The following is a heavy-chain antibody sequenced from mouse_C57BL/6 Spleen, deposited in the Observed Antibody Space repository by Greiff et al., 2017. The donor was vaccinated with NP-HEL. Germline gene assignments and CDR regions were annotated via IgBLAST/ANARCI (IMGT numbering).Heavy chain of an antibody. V-gene: IGHV1-54*01. CDR3: ARSGYYGSSYGYAMDY. J-gene: IGHJ4*01. Sequence: QVQLQQSGAELVRPGTSVKVSCKASGYAFTNYLIEWVKQRPGQGLEWIGVINPGSGGTNYNEQFKGKATLTADKSYSTAYMQLSSLTSEDSAVYFCARSGYYGSSYGYAMDYWGQGTSVTVSS. CDR2: INPGSGGT. CDR1: GYAFTNYL. D-gene: IGHD1-1*01.